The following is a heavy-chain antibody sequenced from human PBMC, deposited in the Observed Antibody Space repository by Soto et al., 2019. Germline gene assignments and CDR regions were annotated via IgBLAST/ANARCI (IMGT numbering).Heavy chain of an antibody. V-gene: IGHV1-18*01. J-gene: IGHJ6*02. D-gene: IGHD4-17*01. CDR2: ISAYNGNT. Sequence: ASVKVSCKASGYTFTRYGISWVRQAPGQGLEWMGWISAYNGNTNYAQKLQGRVTMTTDTSTSTAYMELRSLRSDDTAVYYCASSTTTVTTKYYYYYGMDVWGQGTTVTVSS. CDR3: ASSTTTVTTKYYYYYGMDV. CDR1: GYTFTRYG.